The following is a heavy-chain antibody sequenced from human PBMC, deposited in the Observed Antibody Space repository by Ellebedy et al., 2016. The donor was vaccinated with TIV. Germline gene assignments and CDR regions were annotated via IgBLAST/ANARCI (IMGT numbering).Heavy chain of an antibody. Sequence: GESLKISCAASGFSFSSYAMSWVRQAPGKGLERVSGISGSGDSTSYADSVKGRFTISRDNSKNTLYLPMSGLGAEDTAVYYCARDPPILIMLVVADYWGQGTLVTVSS. J-gene: IGHJ4*02. CDR3: ARDPPILIMLVVADY. CDR2: ISGSGDST. V-gene: IGHV3-23*01. CDR1: GFSFSSYA. D-gene: IGHD3-22*01.